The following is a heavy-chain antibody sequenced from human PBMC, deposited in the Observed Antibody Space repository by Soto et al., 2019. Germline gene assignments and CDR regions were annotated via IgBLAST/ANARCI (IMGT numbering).Heavy chain of an antibody. CDR2: IRNTGGGT. V-gene: IGHV3-23*01. Sequence: GGSLRLSCSASGFMFSDYAMHWVRQAPGMGLEWVATIRNTGGGTYYADSVKGRFTISRDNSKNTLYLQMSSLRVEDTAVYYCAKDRLAGNFDYWGQGTQVTVSS. CDR1: GFMFSDYA. J-gene: IGHJ4*02. CDR3: AKDRLAGNFDY.